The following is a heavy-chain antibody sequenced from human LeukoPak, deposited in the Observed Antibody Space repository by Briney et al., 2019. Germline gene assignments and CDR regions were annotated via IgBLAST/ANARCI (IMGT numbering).Heavy chain of an antibody. CDR3: ARVSHDYVWGSYRYRFDY. CDR2: ISAYNGNT. CDR1: GYTFTSYG. D-gene: IGHD3-16*02. J-gene: IGHJ4*02. Sequence: ASVKASCKASGYTFTSYGISWVRQAPGQGLEWMGWISAYNGNTNYAQKLQGRVTMTTDTSTSTAYMELRSLRSDDTAVYYCARVSHDYVWGSYRYRFDYWGQGTLVTVSS. V-gene: IGHV1-18*01.